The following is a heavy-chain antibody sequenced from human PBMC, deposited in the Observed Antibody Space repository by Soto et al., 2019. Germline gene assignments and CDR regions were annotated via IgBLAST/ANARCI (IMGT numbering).Heavy chain of an antibody. V-gene: IGHV4-61*01. CDR2: IYNSGTT. J-gene: IGHJ4*02. CDR1: GGSVSSGTYF. D-gene: IGHD5-18*01. Sequence: QVQLQESGPGLVKPSETLSLTCTVSGGSVSSGTYFWSWIRQPPGKGLEWIGFIYNSGTTNYNPSLKSRVTISVDTSKSQFSLKLSSVTAADTAMYYCARDRSYGYFDYWGQGTLVTVSS. CDR3: ARDRSYGYFDY.